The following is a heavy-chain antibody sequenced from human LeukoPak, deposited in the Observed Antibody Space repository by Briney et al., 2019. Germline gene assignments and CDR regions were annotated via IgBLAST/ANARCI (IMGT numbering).Heavy chain of an antibody. J-gene: IGHJ4*02. D-gene: IGHD1-26*01. CDR1: GFTFSSFG. V-gene: IGHV3-30*02. CDR2: IHNYETTE. Sequence: GGSLTLSCAASGFTFSSFGMHWVRQTPGKGLEWVTFIHNYETTEYYADSVKGRFTISRDNSKNTVYLQMNSLRVEDAAVYYCAKSATVGIKAPFDCWGQGALVTVSS. CDR3: AKSATVGIKAPFDC.